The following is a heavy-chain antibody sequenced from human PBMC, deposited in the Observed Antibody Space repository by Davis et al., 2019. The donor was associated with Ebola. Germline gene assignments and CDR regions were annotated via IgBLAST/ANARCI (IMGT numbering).Heavy chain of an antibody. D-gene: IGHD4-17*01. J-gene: IGHJ6*02. Sequence: SETLSLTCTVSGGSINNYFWSWIRQPPAPVLPSFGNIHYLGNTNYNPSLKSRVTMSVDTSKNQFSLKLSSVTAADTAVYYCARGNYGDYIVLYYYNMDVWGQGTTVTVSS. CDR2: IHYLGNT. V-gene: IGHV4-59*01. CDR3: ARGNYGDYIVLYYYNMDV. CDR1: GGSINNYF.